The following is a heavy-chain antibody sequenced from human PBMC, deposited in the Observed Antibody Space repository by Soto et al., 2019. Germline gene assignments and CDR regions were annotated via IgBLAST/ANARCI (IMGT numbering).Heavy chain of an antibody. CDR2: ISSSSSYI. CDR1: GFTFSSYS. D-gene: IGHD3-9*01. Sequence: GSLRLSCAASGFTFSSYSMNWVRQAPGKGLEWVSSISSSSSYIYYADSVKGRFTISRDNAKNSLYLQMNSLRAEDTAVYYCARARGRDILTGYYKGYYYYYMDVWGKGTTVTVSS. CDR3: ARARGRDILTGYYKGYYYYYMDV. V-gene: IGHV3-21*01. J-gene: IGHJ6*03.